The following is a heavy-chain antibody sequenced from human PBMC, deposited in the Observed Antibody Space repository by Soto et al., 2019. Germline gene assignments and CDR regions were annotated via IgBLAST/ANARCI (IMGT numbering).Heavy chain of an antibody. CDR1: GFTFSSYA. V-gene: IGHV3-23*01. D-gene: IGHD2-2*01. J-gene: IGHJ4*02. Sequence: PGGSLRLSCAASGFTFSSYAMNWVRQAPGKGLEWVSGISGSDGSTYYADSVKGRFTISRDNSKNTLYLQMNSLRAEDTAVYYCAKAYRIVVVSAASYFFDYWGQGALVTVS. CDR2: ISGSDGST. CDR3: AKAYRIVVVSAASYFFDY.